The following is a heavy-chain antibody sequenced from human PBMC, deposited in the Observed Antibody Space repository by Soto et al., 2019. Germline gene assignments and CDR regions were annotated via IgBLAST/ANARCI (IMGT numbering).Heavy chain of an antibody. CDR2: ISAYNGNT. Sequence: QVQLVQSGAEVKKPGASGKVSCKASGYTFTSYGISWVRQAPGQGLEWMGWISAYNGNTNYAQKLQGRVTMATDTSTSTAYMELRSLRSDDTAVYYCARDQGYSGYDSYYGMDVWGQGTTVTVSS. V-gene: IGHV1-18*04. CDR3: ARDQGYSGYDSYYGMDV. D-gene: IGHD5-12*01. J-gene: IGHJ6*02. CDR1: GYTFTSYG.